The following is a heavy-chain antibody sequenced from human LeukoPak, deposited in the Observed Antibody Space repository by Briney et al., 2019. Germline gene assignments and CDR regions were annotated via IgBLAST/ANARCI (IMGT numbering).Heavy chain of an antibody. CDR1: GYTFTSYG. CDR3: ARDLNCSGGSCYSGWFDP. Sequence: ASVKVSCKASGYTFTSYGISWVRQAPGQGLEWMGWIIAYNGNTNYAQKLQGRVTMTTDTSTSTAYMELRSLRSDDTAVYCCARDLNCSGGSCYSGWFDPGAREPWSPSPQ. J-gene: IGHJ5*02. V-gene: IGHV1-18*01. D-gene: IGHD2-15*01. CDR2: IIAYNGNT.